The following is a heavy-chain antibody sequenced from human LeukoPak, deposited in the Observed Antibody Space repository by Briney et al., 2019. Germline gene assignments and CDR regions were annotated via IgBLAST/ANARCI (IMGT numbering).Heavy chain of an antibody. J-gene: IGHJ4*02. CDR2: MNSEGSST. D-gene: IGHD3-10*01. CDR1: GITLSTYW. Sequence: GGSLRLSCVASGITLSTYWMHWVRQAPGKGLVWVSRMNSEGSSTSYADSVKGRFTISRDNAKNSLYLQMNSLRAEDKAVYYCARDDGSGRGGDYWGQGTLVTVSS. CDR3: ARDDGSGRGGDY. V-gene: IGHV3-74*01.